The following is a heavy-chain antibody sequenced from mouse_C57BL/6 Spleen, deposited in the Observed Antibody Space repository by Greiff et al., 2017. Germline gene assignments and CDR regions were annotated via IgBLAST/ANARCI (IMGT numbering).Heavy chain of an antibody. CDR3: TGGGGWYFDV. CDR2: IDPETGGT. J-gene: IGHJ1*03. Sequence: QVQLQQSGAELVRPGASVTLSCKASGYTFTDYEMHWVKQTPVHGLEWIGAIDPETGGTAYNQKFKGKAILTADKSSSTAYMELRSLTSEDSAVYCCTGGGGWYFDVWGTGTTVTVSS. V-gene: IGHV1-15*01. CDR1: GYTFTDYE.